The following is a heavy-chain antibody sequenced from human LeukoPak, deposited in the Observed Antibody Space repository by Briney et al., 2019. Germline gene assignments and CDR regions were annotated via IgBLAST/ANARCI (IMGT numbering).Heavy chain of an antibody. V-gene: IGHV3-48*01. CDR1: GFTFSSYE. CDR3: ASSIVVVVAATPGDPYYYMDV. Sequence: GGSLRLSCAASGFTFSSYEMNWVRQAPGKGLEWVSYISSSSSTIYYADSVKGRFTISRDNAKNSLYLQMNSLRAEDTAVYYCASSIVVVVAATPGDPYYYMDVWGKGTTVTVSS. J-gene: IGHJ6*03. D-gene: IGHD2-15*01. CDR2: ISSSSSTI.